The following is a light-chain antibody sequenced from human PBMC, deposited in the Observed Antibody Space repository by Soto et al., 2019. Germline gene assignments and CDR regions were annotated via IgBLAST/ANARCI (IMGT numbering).Light chain of an antibody. CDR1: QTISSW. V-gene: IGKV1-5*03. Sequence: DIQMTPSPSALSGSVRDRVTITCVASQTISSWLAWYPQKPGKAPKLLIYKASTLKSGVPSRFSGSGSGTEFTLTISSLQPDDFATYYCQHYNSYSEAVGQGTKVDI. CDR3: QHYNSYSEA. J-gene: IGKJ1*01. CDR2: KAS.